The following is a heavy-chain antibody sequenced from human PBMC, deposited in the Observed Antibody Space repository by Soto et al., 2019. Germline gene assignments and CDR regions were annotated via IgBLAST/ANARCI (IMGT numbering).Heavy chain of an antibody. D-gene: IGHD3-10*02. CDR1: GYSLTSYY. J-gene: IGHJ4*02. V-gene: IGHV1-46*01. CDR3: ARSYVTSRPIDF. CDR2: TNPSDGST. Sequence: VASVKVSCKXSGYSLTSYYMHWVRRAPGQGLEWMGITNPSDGSTNYARKFQGRVTMTSDTSTSTVYMEMSSLRSEDTAMYYCARSYVTSRPIDFWGQGTLVTVSS.